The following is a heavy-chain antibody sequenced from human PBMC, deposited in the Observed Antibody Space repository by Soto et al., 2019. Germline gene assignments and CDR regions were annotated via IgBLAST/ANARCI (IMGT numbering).Heavy chain of an antibody. V-gene: IGHV3-23*01. J-gene: IGHJ3*02. Sequence: EVQLLESGGGLVQPGGTLRLSCAASGFTFSNFGMSWVRQAPGKGLEWVSSINGGGGSSYYADSVKGRFIISRDNSKNTLYLQMNSLRAEDTAIYYCAKRGYSSGWNDAFDIWGQGTMVTVSS. CDR2: INGGGGSS. CDR3: AKRGYSSGWNDAFDI. CDR1: GFTFSNFG. D-gene: IGHD6-19*01.